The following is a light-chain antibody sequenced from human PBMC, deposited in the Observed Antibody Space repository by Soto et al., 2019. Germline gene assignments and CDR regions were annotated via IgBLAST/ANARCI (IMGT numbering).Light chain of an antibody. V-gene: IGLV1-40*01. J-gene: IGLJ2*01. CDR1: TSNIGAGYD. CDR3: QVWDTGNDHVV. CDR2: GNN. Sequence: QAVVTQPPSVSGAPGQRVTISCTGSTSNIGAGYDVHWYQQLPGAAPKLLIYGNNNRPSGVPDRFSGSNSENTATLIITRVEAVDEADYYCQVWDTGNDHVVFGGGTKLTVL.